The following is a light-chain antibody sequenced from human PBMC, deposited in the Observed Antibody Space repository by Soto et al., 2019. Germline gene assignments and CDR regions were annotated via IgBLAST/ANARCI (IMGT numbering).Light chain of an antibody. J-gene: IGKJ1*01. V-gene: IGKV1-27*01. CDR1: QGITNY. CDR3: PKYNSSHSYS. Sequence: DVQMTQSPSSLSASVGDRVTLTCRASQGITNYLAWYQQKPGKVPKLLIYSASTLQSGVPSRFSGSGSGTDFTLTIDSLQPEDVATYYCPKYNSSHSYSFGQGTKVEIK. CDR2: SAS.